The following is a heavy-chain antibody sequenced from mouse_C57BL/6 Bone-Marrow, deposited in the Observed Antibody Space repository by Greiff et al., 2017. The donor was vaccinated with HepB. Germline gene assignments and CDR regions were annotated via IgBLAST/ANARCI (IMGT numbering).Heavy chain of an antibody. CDR2: IDPENGDT. J-gene: IGHJ2*01. Sequence: EVMLVESGAELVRPGASVKLSCTASGFNIKDDYMHWVKQRPEQGLEWIGWIDPENGDTEYASKFQGKATITADTSSNTAYLQLSSLTSEDTAVYYCTTNVTTVVADYWGQGTTLTVSS. CDR1: GFNIKDDY. V-gene: IGHV14-4*01. CDR3: TTNVTTVVADY. D-gene: IGHD1-1*01.